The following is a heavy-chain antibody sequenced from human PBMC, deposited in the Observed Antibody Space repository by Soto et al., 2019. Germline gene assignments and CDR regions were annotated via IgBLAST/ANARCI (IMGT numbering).Heavy chain of an antibody. CDR2: IIPILGIA. J-gene: IGHJ6*02. CDR1: GYTFTTYA. V-gene: IGHV1-69*04. CDR3: ARAIEGRYYYYGMDV. D-gene: IGHD2-21*01. Sequence: SVKVSCKASGYTFTTYAMHWVRQAPGQRLEWMGRIIPILGIANYAQKFQGRVTITADKSTSTAYMELSSLRSEDTAVYYCARAIEGRYYYYGMDVWGQGTTVTVS.